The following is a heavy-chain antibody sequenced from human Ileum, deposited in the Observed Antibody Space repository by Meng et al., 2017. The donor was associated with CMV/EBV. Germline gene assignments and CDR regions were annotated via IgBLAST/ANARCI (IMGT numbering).Heavy chain of an antibody. CDR3: AKDHSNTWYGWGWLDP. CDR1: GCSFNIYA. V-gene: IGHV1-69*01. J-gene: IGHJ5*02. Sequence: SGCSFNIYAFTWVRQAPGQGLEWIGGVIPVFGKAHYAQKFQGRVTITPDESTSTAYMELSSLSPEDTAMYYCAKDHSNTWYGWGWLDPWGQGTLVTVSS. CDR2: VIPVFGKA. D-gene: IGHD3-10*01.